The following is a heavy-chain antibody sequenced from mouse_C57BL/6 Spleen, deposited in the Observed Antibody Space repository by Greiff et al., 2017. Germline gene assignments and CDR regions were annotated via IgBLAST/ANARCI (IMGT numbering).Heavy chain of an antibody. Sequence: VQLKESGGGLVQPKGSLKLSCAASGFSFNTYAMNWVRQAPGKGLEWVARIRSKSNNYATYYADSVKDRFTISRDDSESMLYLQMNNLKTEDTAMYYCVRHPYYFDVWGTGTTVTVSS. CDR1: GFSFNTYA. J-gene: IGHJ1*03. CDR3: VRHPYYFDV. D-gene: IGHD6-5*01. V-gene: IGHV10-1*01. CDR2: IRSKSNNYAT.